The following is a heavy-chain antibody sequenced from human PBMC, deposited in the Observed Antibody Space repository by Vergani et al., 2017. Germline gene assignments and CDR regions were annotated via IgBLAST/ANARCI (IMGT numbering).Heavy chain of an antibody. Sequence: QVQIPQSGGGVVQPGGSLRLSCTLSGFTLNTYGIHWVRQAPGKGLEWVSFIRKDGSSEYYGDSVKGRFTISRDKSQNTMNLQMNSLRTEDTAVYSCANSVITGSVGVAYFGIDVWGRGTTVTVSS. V-gene: IGHV3-30*02. CDR3: ANSVITGSVGVAYFGIDV. J-gene: IGHJ6*02. CDR2: IRKDGSSE. D-gene: IGHD2-15*01. CDR1: GFTLNTYG.